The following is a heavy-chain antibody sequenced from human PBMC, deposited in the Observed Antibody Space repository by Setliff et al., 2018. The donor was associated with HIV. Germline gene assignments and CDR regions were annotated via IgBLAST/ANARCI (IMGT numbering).Heavy chain of an antibody. V-gene: IGHV3-33*01. CDR2: IWYDGSHK. J-gene: IGHJ2*01. CDR1: GFTFSNYG. Sequence: GGSLRLSCAASGFTFSNYGMHWVRQAPGKGLEWVAVIWYDGSHKFYADSVKDQFTISRDNSKNTVYLQINSLRVEDTAVYYCARGSGHWYFDLWGRGTLVTVSS. CDR3: ARGSGHWYFDL. D-gene: IGHD6-25*01.